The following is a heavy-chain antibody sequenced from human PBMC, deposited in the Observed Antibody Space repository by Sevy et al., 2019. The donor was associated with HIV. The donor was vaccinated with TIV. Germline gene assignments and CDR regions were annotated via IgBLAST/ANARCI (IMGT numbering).Heavy chain of an antibody. CDR1: GFTFSSYD. J-gene: IGHJ4*02. CDR2: ISPTGGTT. D-gene: IGHD6-13*01. Sequence: GGSLRLSCAASGFTFSSYDMSWVRQAPGKGLDCVSGISPTGGTTHYAESVKGRFIISRDNSKKTLFLQMNSLRGEDTALYYCAKDLEQQLGPDYWGQGTQVTVSS. CDR3: AKDLEQQLGPDY. V-gene: IGHV3-23*01.